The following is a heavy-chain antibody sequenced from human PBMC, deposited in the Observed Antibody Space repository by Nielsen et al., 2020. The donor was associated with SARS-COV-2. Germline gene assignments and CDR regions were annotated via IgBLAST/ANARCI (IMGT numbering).Heavy chain of an antibody. CDR1: GFTFSSYG. CDR2: IWYDGSNK. Sequence: GESLKISCAASGFTFSSYGMHWVRQAPGKGLEWVAVIWYDGSNKYYADSVKGRFTIFRDNSKNTLYLQMSSLRAEDTAVYYCARDITGYSYGYGPDYWGQGTLVTVSS. CDR3: ARDITGYSYGYGPDY. D-gene: IGHD5-18*01. J-gene: IGHJ4*02. V-gene: IGHV3-33*01.